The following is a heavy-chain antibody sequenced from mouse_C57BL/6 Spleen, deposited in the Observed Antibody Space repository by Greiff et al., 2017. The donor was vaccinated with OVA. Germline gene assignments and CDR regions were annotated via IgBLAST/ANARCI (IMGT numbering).Heavy chain of an antibody. D-gene: IGHD1-1*01. J-gene: IGHJ1*03. CDR2: INPSNGGT. CDR1: GYTFTSYW. Sequence: VKLQQPGTELVKPGASVKLSCKASGYTFTSYWMHWVKQRPGQGLEWIGNINPSNGGTNYNEKFKSKATLTVDKSSSTAYMQLSSLTSEDSAVYYCARSGYYGSRRNWYFDVWGTGTTVTVSS. CDR3: ARSGYYGSRRNWYFDV. V-gene: IGHV1-53*01.